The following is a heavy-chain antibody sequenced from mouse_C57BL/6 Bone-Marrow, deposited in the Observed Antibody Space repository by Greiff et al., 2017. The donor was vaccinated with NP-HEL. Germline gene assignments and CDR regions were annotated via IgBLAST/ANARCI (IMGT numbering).Heavy chain of an antibody. CDR1: GFNFKDYY. J-gene: IGHJ2*01. Sequence: EVQRVESGAELVRPGASVKLSCTASGFNFKDYYMHWVKQRPEQGLEWIGRIDPEGGGTEYAPKFQGKATLTADTSSNTAYLQLSSLTSEDTAVYYCTARGSSYFFDYWGQGTTLTVSS. D-gene: IGHD1-1*01. CDR2: IDPEGGGT. CDR3: TARGSSYFFDY. V-gene: IGHV14-1*01.